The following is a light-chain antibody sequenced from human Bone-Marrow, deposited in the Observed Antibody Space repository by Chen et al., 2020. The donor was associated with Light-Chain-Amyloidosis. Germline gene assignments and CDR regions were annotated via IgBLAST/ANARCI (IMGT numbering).Light chain of an antibody. CDR1: DLPTKY. Sequence: SYELTQPPSVPVSPGQTARITCSGDDLPTKYAYWYQQKPGQAPVLVIHRDTERPSGISERFSGSSSGTTATLTISGVQAEDEADYHCQSADSSGTYEVIFGGGTELTVL. CDR2: RDT. CDR3: QSADSSGTYEVI. J-gene: IGLJ2*01. V-gene: IGLV3-25*03.